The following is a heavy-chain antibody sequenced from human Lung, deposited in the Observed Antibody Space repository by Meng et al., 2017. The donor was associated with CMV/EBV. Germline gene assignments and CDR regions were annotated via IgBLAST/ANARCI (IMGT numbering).Heavy chain of an antibody. D-gene: IGHD1-26*01. J-gene: IGHJ3*02. Sequence: ASVXVSXKASGYTFTGYYIHWVRQAPGQGLEWMGSINPNSGGTKYAQKFQGRVTLTRDTSISTVYMELSRLKTDDTAVYYCARRQWDLRNALDIWGQGTEVTVPS. CDR2: INPNSGGT. V-gene: IGHV1-2*02. CDR1: GYTFTGYY. CDR3: ARRQWDLRNALDI.